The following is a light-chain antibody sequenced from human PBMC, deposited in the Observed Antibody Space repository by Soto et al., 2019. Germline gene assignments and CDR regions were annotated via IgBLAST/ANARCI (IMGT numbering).Light chain of an antibody. J-gene: IGKJ5*01. V-gene: IGKV1-33*01. CDR3: LQYYNVPIT. CDR2: DAS. Sequence: DIQRTQSTSSQSASVRSRITITCQASQDIGNYVNWYQQKPGKAPKLMIYDASALESGVPSRFSGSGSGTDFTFTISSLQPEDFATYSCLQYYNVPITFGQGRLLEVK. CDR1: QDIGNY.